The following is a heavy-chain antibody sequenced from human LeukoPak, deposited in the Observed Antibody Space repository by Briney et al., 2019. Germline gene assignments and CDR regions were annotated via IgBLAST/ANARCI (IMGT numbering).Heavy chain of an antibody. CDR3: ASGGPIYYFDY. V-gene: IGHV3-74*01. Sequence: QTGGSLRLACAASGFTLSSYWIEWVRQAPGKGLVWVSRINTDGSSTSYAESVQGRFTISRDNAKNTLYLQMNSLRAEDTAVYYCASGGPIYYFDYWGQGTLAT. J-gene: IGHJ4*02. D-gene: IGHD2-15*01. CDR1: GFTLSSYW. CDR2: INTDGSST.